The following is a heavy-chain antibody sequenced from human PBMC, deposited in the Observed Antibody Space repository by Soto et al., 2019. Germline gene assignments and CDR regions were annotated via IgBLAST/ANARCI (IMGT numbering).Heavy chain of an antibody. V-gene: IGHV1-18*01. CDR1: GYTFSNYG. J-gene: IGHJ5*02. CDR3: ARAAGRFGELFWFDP. Sequence: QVQLVQSGAELKKPGASVKVSCKASGYTFSNYGINWVRQAPGQGLEWMGWISAYNGNTKYAQKFQGRVTMATDTHTTTAYMELRSLRSEDTAVYYCARAAGRFGELFWFDPWGQGTLVSVSS. D-gene: IGHD3-10*01. CDR2: ISAYNGNT.